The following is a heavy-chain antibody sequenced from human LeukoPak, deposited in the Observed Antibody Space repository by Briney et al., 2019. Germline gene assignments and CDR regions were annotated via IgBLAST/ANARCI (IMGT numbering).Heavy chain of an antibody. Sequence: SETLSLTCTASGGSISSGGYYWSWIRQHPGKGLEWIGHIYYSGSTYYNPSLKSRVTISVDTSKNQFSLKLSSVAAADTAVYYCARYYGHFDYWGQGTLVTVSS. J-gene: IGHJ4*02. D-gene: IGHD4-17*01. CDR2: IYYSGST. V-gene: IGHV4-31*03. CDR3: ARYYGHFDY. CDR1: GGSISSGGYY.